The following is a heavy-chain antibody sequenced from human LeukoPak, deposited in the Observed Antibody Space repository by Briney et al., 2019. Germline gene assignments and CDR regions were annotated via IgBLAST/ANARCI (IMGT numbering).Heavy chain of an antibody. Sequence: ASVKVSCKASGYTFTSYYMHWVGQAPGQGIEWMGVINPSGGSTSYAQKFQGRVTMTRDTSTSTVYMELSSLRSEDTAVYYCARVGCSGGSCYSYFDYWGQGTLVTVSS. D-gene: IGHD2-15*01. J-gene: IGHJ4*02. V-gene: IGHV1-46*01. CDR3: ARVGCSGGSCYSYFDY. CDR1: GYTFTSYY. CDR2: INPSGGST.